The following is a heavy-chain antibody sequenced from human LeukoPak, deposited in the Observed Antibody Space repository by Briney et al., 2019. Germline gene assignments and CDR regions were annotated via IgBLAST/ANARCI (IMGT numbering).Heavy chain of an antibody. CDR2: ISYDGSNK. CDR3: AKGPYDLWTRGFDY. V-gene: IGHV3-30*18. J-gene: IGHJ4*02. D-gene: IGHD3-3*01. CDR1: GFTFSSYG. Sequence: GGSLRLSCAASGFTFSSYGMHWVRQAPGKGLEWVAVISYDGSNKYYADSVKGRFTISRDNSKNKLFLQMNSLRAEDTAVYYCAKGPYDLWTRGFDYWGQGTLVTVSS.